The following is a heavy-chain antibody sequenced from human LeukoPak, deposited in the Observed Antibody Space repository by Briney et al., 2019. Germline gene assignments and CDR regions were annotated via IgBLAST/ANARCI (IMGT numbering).Heavy chain of an antibody. D-gene: IGHD3-10*01. V-gene: IGHV3-30*03. CDR2: ISYDGSNK. CDR3: ARDSLLWFGELLGPLDY. CDR1: GFTFSSFG. Sequence: GRSLRLSCAASGFTFSSFGMHWVRQAPGKGLEWVAGISYDGSNKYYADSVKGRFTISRDNSKNTLYLQMNSLRAEDTAVYYCARDSLLWFGELLGPLDYWGQGTLVTVSS. J-gene: IGHJ4*02.